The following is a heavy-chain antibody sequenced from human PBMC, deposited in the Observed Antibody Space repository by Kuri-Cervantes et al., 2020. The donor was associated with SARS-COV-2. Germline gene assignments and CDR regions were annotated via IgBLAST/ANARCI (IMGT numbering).Heavy chain of an antibody. CDR2: INLMFDSA. D-gene: IGHD4-17*01. V-gene: IGHV1-69*13. CDR1: GGTFISSS. CDR3: ARPPEEGAVTTWGNDY. J-gene: IGHJ4*02. Sequence: SVKVSCKASGGTFISSSITWVRQAPGQGLEWMGRINLMFDSANYAQKFQGRVTITADESTSTAYMELSSLRSEDTAVYYCARPPEEGAVTTWGNDYWGQGTLVTVSS.